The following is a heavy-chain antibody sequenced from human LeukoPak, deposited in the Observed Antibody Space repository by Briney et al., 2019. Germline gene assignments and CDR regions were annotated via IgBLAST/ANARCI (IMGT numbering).Heavy chain of an antibody. CDR3: ARARPDTAMAVDY. CDR2: IYNSGST. Sequence: PSETLSLTCTVSGGSISSYYWSWVRQPPGKGLEYIGYIYNSGSTNYNRSLKSRVTVSVDTSKNQFSLKLRSVTAADTAVYYCARARPDTAMAVDYWGQGTLVTVSS. V-gene: IGHV4-59*01. J-gene: IGHJ4*02. CDR1: GGSISSYY. D-gene: IGHD5-18*01.